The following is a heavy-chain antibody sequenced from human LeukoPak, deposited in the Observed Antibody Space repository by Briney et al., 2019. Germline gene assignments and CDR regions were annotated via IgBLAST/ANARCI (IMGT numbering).Heavy chain of an antibody. CDR2: ISSNGGST. CDR3: VKDRDSYYYGMDV. CDR1: GFTFSSYA. D-gene: IGHD5-24*01. Sequence: PGGSLRLSCSASGFTFSSYAMHWVRQAPGKGLEYVSAISSNGGSTYYADSVKGRFTISRDNSKNTLYLRMSSLRAEDTAVYYCVKDRDSYYYGMDVWGQGTTVTVSS. J-gene: IGHJ6*02. V-gene: IGHV3-64D*09.